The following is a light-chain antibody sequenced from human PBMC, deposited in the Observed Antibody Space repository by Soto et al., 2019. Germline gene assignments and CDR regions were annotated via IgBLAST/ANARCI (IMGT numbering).Light chain of an antibody. CDR2: DVS. CDR1: SSDVGGYNY. V-gene: IGLV2-14*03. J-gene: IGLJ1*01. CDR3: SSYTTSNTRQIV. Sequence: SALTQPASVSGSPGQLINISCTGTSSDVGGYNYVSWYQHHPGKAPKLIIYDVSNRPSGVSNPFSGSKSGNTASLTISGLQPEDEADYYCSSYTTSNTRQIVFGTGTKVTVL.